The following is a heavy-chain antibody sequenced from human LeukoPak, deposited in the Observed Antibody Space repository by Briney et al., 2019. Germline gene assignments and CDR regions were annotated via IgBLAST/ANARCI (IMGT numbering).Heavy chain of an antibody. J-gene: IGHJ4*02. CDR2: LSSSVSCSGT. Sequence: PGGSLRLSCAASGFTFSNAWMNWVRQAPGKGLEWVSVLSSSVSCSGTYYADSVQGRFTISRDNSKSTLCLQMNSLRAEDTAVYYCAKQLGYCSDGSCYFPYWGQGTLVTVSS. CDR3: AKQLGYCSDGSCYFPY. CDR1: GFTFSNAW. D-gene: IGHD2-15*01. V-gene: IGHV3-23*01.